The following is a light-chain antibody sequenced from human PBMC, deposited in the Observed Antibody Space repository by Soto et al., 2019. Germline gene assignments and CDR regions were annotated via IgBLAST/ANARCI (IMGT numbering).Light chain of an antibody. CDR1: SSDIVGYKY. J-gene: IGLJ2*01. V-gene: IGLV2-14*01. Sequence: QSALTQPASVSGSPGQSITISCTGTSSDIVGYKYVSWYQQHPGKAPKLIIYEVTNRPSGVSDRFSGSKSGNTASLTISGLQAEDEADYYCSSYTIYSTLLLFGGGTKLTVL. CDR2: EVT. CDR3: SSYTIYSTLLL.